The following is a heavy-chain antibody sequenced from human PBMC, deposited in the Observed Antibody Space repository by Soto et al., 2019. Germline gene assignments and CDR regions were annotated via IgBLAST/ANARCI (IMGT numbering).Heavy chain of an antibody. CDR2: INTHNGNT. Sequence: ASLKVSCKASGYTFTTYGISCVRQAPGQGLEWMGWINTHNGNTNYAQNFQGRVIMTADTSTSTAYMELRSLISDDTAVYYCTREGSAPYYYYGMDAWGQGTTVTVSS. CDR1: GYTFTTYG. D-gene: IGHD3-10*01. J-gene: IGHJ6*02. V-gene: IGHV1-18*01. CDR3: TREGSAPYYYYGMDA.